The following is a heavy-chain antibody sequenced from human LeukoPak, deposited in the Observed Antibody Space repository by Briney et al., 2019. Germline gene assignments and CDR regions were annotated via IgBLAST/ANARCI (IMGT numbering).Heavy chain of an antibody. V-gene: IGHV3-23*01. CDR3: AALKGYCTNGVCYPTGGFDY. CDR1: GFTFSSYA. J-gene: IGHJ4*02. CDR2: ISGSGGTT. Sequence: GGSLRLSCAPSGFTFSSYAMSWVRQAPGKGLEWVSGISGSGGTTYYADSVKGRFTISRDNSKNTLYLQMNSLRAEDTAVYYCAALKGYCTNGVCYPTGGFDYWGQGTLVTVSS. D-gene: IGHD2-8*01.